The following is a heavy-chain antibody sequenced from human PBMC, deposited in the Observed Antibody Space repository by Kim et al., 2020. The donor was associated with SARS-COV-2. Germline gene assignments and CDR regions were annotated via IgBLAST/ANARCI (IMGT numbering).Heavy chain of an antibody. CDR2: ISYDGSNK. CDR3: AKDSVSLAYYFDY. CDR1: GFTFSSYG. Sequence: GRSLRLSCAASGFTFSSYGMHWVRQAPGKGLEWVAVISYDGSNKYYADSVKGRFTISRDNSKNTLYLQMNSLRAEDTAVYYCAKDSVSLAYYFDYWGQGTLVTVSP. V-gene: IGHV3-30*18. J-gene: IGHJ4*02. D-gene: IGHD3-10*01.